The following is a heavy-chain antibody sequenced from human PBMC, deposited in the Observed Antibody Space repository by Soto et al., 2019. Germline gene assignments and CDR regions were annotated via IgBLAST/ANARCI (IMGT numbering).Heavy chain of an antibody. J-gene: IGHJ6*03. CDR3: ARGYYGSGSYYNHPYYYYYMDV. Sequence: QVQLQESGPGLVKPSETLSLTCTVSGGSISSYYWSWIRQPPGKGLEWIGYIYYSGSTNYNPSLKSRVTISVDTSKNQFSLKLSSVTAADTAVYYCARGYYGSGSYYNHPYYYYYMDVWGKGTTVTVSS. D-gene: IGHD3-10*01. V-gene: IGHV4-59*01. CDR1: GGSISSYY. CDR2: IYYSGST.